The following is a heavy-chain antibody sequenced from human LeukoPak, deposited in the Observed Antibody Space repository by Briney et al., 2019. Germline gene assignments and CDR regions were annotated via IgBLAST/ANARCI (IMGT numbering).Heavy chain of an antibody. J-gene: IGHJ6*03. CDR2: ISGSGGSI. D-gene: IGHD3-3*01. Sequence: GGSLRLSCAASGFTFRDYVMTWVRQAPGKGLEWVSGISGSGGSIYYADSVKGRFTISRDNSKNTLYLQMNSLRAEDTAIYYCAKEFHDFTDYYMDVWGKGTTVTVSS. V-gene: IGHV3-23*01. CDR1: GFTFRDYV. CDR3: AKEFHDFTDYYMDV.